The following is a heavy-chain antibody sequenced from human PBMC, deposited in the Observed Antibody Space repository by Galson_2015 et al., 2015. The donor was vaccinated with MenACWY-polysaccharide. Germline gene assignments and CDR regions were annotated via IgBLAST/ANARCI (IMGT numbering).Heavy chain of an antibody. CDR3: ARAGEGWFDS. D-gene: IGHD3-10*01. J-gene: IGHJ5*01. V-gene: IGHV3-7*01. CDR1: GFTFSSHW. Sequence: SLRLSCAAYGFTFSSHWMTWVRQAPGKGLEWVATIKQDGSEKYYVDSVKGRFTISRDNAKNSQSLQMNSLRAEDTAVYYCARAGEGWFDSWGQGTLVTVSS. CDR2: IKQDGSEK.